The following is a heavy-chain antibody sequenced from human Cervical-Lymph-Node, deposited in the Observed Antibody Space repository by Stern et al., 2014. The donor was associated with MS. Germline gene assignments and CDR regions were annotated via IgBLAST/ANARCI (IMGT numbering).Heavy chain of an antibody. Sequence: ESGPTLVKPTQTLTLTCTFSGFSLSTSGVGVGWIRQPQGKALEWLALIYWDDDKRYSPSLESRLTITKDTSKNLVFLTMTNMDPVDTATYYCAHLTTATALDYWGQGTLVTVSS. J-gene: IGHJ4*02. V-gene: IGHV2-5*02. CDR3: AHLTTATALDY. CDR2: IYWDDDK. CDR1: GFSLSTSGVG. D-gene: IGHD1-1*01.